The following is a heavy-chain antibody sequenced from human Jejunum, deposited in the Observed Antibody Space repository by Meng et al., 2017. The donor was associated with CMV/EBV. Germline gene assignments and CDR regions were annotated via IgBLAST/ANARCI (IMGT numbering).Heavy chain of an antibody. CDR2: IKQDGTEK. CDR3: ARTVGATLFDY. Sequence: CAASGFTFSSYWMSWVRQAPGKGPEWVANIKQDGTEKYYVDSVKGRFTISRDNAENSLYLQMDGLRAEDTAVYYCARTVGATLFDYWGQGNLVTVSS. CDR1: GFTFSSYW. J-gene: IGHJ4*02. V-gene: IGHV3-7*01. D-gene: IGHD1-26*01.